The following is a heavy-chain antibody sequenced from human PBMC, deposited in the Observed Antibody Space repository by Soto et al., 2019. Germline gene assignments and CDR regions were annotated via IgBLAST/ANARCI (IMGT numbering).Heavy chain of an antibody. CDR2: ISSNGGST. V-gene: IGHV3-64D*06. CDR1: GFTFSSYA. J-gene: IGHJ4*02. CDR3: VKALRYFDWLPDFDY. D-gene: IGHD3-9*01. Sequence: GGSLRLSCSASGFTFSSYAMHWVRQAPGKGLEYVSAISSNGGSTYYADSVKGRFTISRDNSKNTLYLQMSSLRAEDMAVYYCVKALRYFDWLPDFDYWGQGILVTVS.